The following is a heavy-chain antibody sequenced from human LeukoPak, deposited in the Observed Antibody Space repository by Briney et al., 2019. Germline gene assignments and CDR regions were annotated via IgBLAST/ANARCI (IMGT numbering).Heavy chain of an antibody. CDR1: GGSISSDH. Sequence: SETLSLTCTASGGSISSDHWNWIRQPPGKGLEWIGCIYYSGRTYYNPSLKSRVSISVDMSKSQFSLRLTSVTAADTAVYYCARKNDFDIWGQWTLVTVSS. CDR2: IYYSGRT. J-gene: IGHJ3*02. CDR3: ARKNDFDI. V-gene: IGHV4-59*01. D-gene: IGHD2/OR15-2a*01.